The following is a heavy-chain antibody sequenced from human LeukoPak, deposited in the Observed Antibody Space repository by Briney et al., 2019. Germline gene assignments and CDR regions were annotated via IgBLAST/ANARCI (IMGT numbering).Heavy chain of an antibody. J-gene: IGHJ6*03. D-gene: IGHD2-15*01. V-gene: IGHV3-23*01. CDR1: GFTFSSYA. Sequence: GGSLRLSCAASGFTFSSYAMSWVRQAPGKGLEWVSAISGSGGSTYYADSVKGRFTISRDNSKNTLYLQMNRLRAEDTAVYYCAKSDCSGGSCYPLYYYMDVVSKETTVTVSS. CDR3: AKSDCSGGSCYPLYYYMDV. CDR2: ISGSGGST.